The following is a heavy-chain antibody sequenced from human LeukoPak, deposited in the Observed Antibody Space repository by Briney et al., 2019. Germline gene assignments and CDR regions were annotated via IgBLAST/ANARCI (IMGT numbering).Heavy chain of an antibody. CDR1: GFTFDDYA. CDR2: ISSNGGST. D-gene: IGHD1-26*01. V-gene: IGHV3-64*01. J-gene: IGHJ3*02. Sequence: GGSLRLSCAASGFTFDDYAMHWVRQAPGKGLEYVSAISSNGGSTYYANSVKGRFTISRDNSKNTLYLQMGSLRAEDMAVYYCARGSVGATYAFDIWGQGTMVTVSS. CDR3: ARGSVGATYAFDI.